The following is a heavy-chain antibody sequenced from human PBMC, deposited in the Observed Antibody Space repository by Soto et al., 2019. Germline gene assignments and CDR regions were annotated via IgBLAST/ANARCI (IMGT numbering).Heavy chain of an antibody. CDR1: GLSVSNYW. V-gene: IGHV3-7*01. D-gene: IGHD3-10*01. CDR2: IKQDGSDK. Sequence: XGSLRLSCAACGLSVSNYWMSGVRQAPGKGLEWVANIKQDGSDKYYSDSVKGRFTISRDNAKNSLYLQMNSLRAEDTAVYYCASEGSGSGPGFFPWGQGTLVTVSS. CDR3: ASEGSGSGPGFFP. J-gene: IGHJ4*01.